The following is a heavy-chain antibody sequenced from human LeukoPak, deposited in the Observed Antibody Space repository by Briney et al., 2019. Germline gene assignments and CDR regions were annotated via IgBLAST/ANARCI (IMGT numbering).Heavy chain of an antibody. J-gene: IGHJ4*02. CDR3: AREGGPYRPLDY. V-gene: IGHV4-4*02. CDR2: IYHSGST. Sequence: SETLSLTCAVSGGSISSSNWWSWVRQPPGKGLEWIGEIYHSGSTNYNPSLKSRVTISVDKSKNQFSLKLSSVTAADTAVYYCAREGGPYRPLDYSGQGTLVTVAS. CDR1: GGSISSSNW.